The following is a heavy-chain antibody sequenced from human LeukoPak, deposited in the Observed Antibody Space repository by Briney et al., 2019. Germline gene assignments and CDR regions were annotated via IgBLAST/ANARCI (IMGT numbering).Heavy chain of an antibody. D-gene: IGHD5-18*01. Sequence: GGSLRLSCAASGFTFISYAMDWVRQAPGKGLEYVSGISSNGGSTYYARSVKGRFTISRDNSKTTLDLQMGSLRAEDMAVYYCVRRRGYSYDYWGQGTLVSVSS. CDR1: GFTFISYA. V-gene: IGHV3-64*01. J-gene: IGHJ4*02. CDR3: VRRRGYSYDY. CDR2: ISSNGGST.